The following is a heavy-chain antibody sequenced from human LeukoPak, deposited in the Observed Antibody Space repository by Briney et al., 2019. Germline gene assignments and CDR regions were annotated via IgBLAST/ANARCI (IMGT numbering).Heavy chain of an antibody. CDR3: GRGGSSWLYFFEY. J-gene: IGHJ4*02. Sequence: PGGSLRLSCAASGFTFSHYWMTWVRQAPGKGLEWVANIKLDGSEKYYVDSVKGRFTISRDNAKNSLYLQMNSLRAEDTALYYCGRGGSSWLYFFEYWGQGTPVTVSS. CDR2: IKLDGSEK. CDR1: GFTFSHYW. D-gene: IGHD6-13*01. V-gene: IGHV3-7*03.